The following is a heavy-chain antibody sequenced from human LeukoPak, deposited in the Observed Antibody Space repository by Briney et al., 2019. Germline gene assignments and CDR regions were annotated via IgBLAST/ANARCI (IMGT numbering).Heavy chain of an antibody. D-gene: IGHD6-6*01. CDR3: ATSPGLGYSSSLTGVDY. CDR2: ISYDGSNK. CDR1: GFTFSSYG. Sequence: GGSLRLSCAASGFTFSSYGMHWVRQAPGKGLEWVAVISYDGSNKYYADSVKGRFTISRDNSKNTLYLQMNSLRAEDTVVYYCATSPGLGYSSSLTGVDYWGQGTLVTVSS. V-gene: IGHV3-30*03. J-gene: IGHJ4*02.